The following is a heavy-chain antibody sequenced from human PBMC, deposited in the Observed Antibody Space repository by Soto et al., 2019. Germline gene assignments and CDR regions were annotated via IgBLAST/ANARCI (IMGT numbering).Heavy chain of an antibody. J-gene: IGHJ6*03. CDR2: IKQDGSEK. Sequence: GGSLRLSCAASGFTFSSYWMCWVRQAPGKGLEWVANIKQDGSEKYYVGSVKGRFTISRDNAKNSLYLQMNSLRAEDTAVYYCARVSSAGDYYYYYYMDVWGKGTTVTVSS. CDR3: ARVSSAGDYYYYYYMDV. D-gene: IGHD2-2*01. CDR1: GFTFSSYW. V-gene: IGHV3-7*01.